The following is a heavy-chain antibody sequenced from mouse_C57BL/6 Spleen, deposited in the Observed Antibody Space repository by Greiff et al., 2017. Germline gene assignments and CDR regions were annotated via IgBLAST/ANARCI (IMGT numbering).Heavy chain of an antibody. CDR3: ARTWLHYYGSSPRAMDY. CDR2: IWSGGST. V-gene: IGHV2-2*01. J-gene: IGHJ4*01. CDR1: GFSLTSYG. Sequence: QVQLHQSGPGLVQPSQSLSITCTVSGFSLTSYGVHWVRQSPGKGLEWLGVIWSGGSTDYNAAFISRLSISKDNSKSQVFFKMNSLQADDTAIYYCARTWLHYYGSSPRAMDYWGQGTSVTVSS. D-gene: IGHD1-1*01.